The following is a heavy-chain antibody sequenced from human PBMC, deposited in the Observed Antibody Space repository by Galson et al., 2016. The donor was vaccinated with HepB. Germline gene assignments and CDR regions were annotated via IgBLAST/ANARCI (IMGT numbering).Heavy chain of an antibody. D-gene: IGHD5-18*01. CDR1: GDSIRNGAYY. J-gene: IGHJ4*02. V-gene: IGHV4-31*03. Sequence: TLSLTCTVSGDSIRNGAYYWSWIRQHPGKGLEWIGYIYYSGSTHYNPSLKSRIIISVDTSKNQFSLKLNSLTAADTAVYYCARAIGRGYSYGWAFDYWGQGTAVTVSS. CDR3: ARAIGRGYSYGWAFDY. CDR2: IYYSGST.